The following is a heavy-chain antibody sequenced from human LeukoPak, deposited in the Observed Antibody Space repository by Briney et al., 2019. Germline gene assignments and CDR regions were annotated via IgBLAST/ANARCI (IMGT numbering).Heavy chain of an antibody. CDR1: GYTFTSYY. D-gene: IGHD2-21*02. V-gene: IGHV1-46*01. CDR3: ARGSPAYCGGDCYLDY. J-gene: IGHJ4*02. CDR2: INPGGGST. Sequence: ASVKVSCKASGYTFTSYYMHWVRQAPGQGLEWMGIINPGGGSTGYAQKFQGRVTMTRDTSTSTVYMELSSLRSEDTAVYYCARGSPAYCGGDCYLDYWGQGTLVTVSS.